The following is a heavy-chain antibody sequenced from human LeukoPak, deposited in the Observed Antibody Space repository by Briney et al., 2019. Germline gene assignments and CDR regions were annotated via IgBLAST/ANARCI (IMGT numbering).Heavy chain of an antibody. CDR3: ARERRSCYSHCWFDP. CDR2: IKFDGSET. Sequence: PGGSLRLSCTASGFTFRNYWMSWVRHAPGKGLEWVANIKFDGSETFYVDSVKGRFTISRDNAKNSPYLQMNSLRAEDTAVYYCARERRSCYSHCWFDPWGQGTLVTVSS. CDR1: GFTFRNYW. J-gene: IGHJ5*02. D-gene: IGHD2-15*01. V-gene: IGHV3-7*01.